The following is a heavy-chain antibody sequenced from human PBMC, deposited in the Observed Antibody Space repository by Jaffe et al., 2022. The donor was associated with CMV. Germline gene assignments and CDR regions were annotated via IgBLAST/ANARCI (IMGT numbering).Heavy chain of an antibody. D-gene: IGHD3-22*01. Sequence: EVQLVESGGGLVQPGRSLRLSCTASGFTFGDYAMSWVRQAPGKGLEWVGFIRSKAYGGTTEYAASVKGRFTISRDDSKSIAYLQMNSLKTEDTAVYYCTRISSGDYYDSSGGAFDYWGQGTLVTVSS. V-gene: IGHV3-49*04. CDR1: GFTFGDYA. J-gene: IGHJ4*02. CDR2: IRSKAYGGTT. CDR3: TRISSGDYYDSSGGAFDY.